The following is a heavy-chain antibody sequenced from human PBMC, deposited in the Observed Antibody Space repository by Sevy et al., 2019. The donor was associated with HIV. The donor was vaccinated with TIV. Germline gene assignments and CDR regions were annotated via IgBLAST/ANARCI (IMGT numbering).Heavy chain of an antibody. CDR1: GYTFTSYA. V-gene: IGHV7-4-1*02. D-gene: IGHD6-19*01. J-gene: IGHJ4*02. Sequence: ASMKVSCKASGYTFTSYAMNWVRQAPGQGLEWMGWINTNTGNPTYAQGFTGRFVFSLDTSVSTAYLQISSLKAEDTAVYYCARAALRAVADPPDYWGQGTLVTVSS. CDR3: ARAALRAVADPPDY. CDR2: INTNTGNP.